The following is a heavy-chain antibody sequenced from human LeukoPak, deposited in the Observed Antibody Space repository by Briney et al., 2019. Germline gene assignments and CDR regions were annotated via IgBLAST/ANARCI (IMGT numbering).Heavy chain of an antibody. CDR1: GYTFTSYG. V-gene: IGHV1-8*02. Sequence: ASVKVSCKASGYTFTSYGISWVRQATGQGLEWMGWMHPNSGNTGYAQNFQGRVTMTRNTSISTAYMELSSLRSEDTAVYYCARGGPVAATHKYFQHWGQGTLVTVPS. CDR2: MHPNSGNT. J-gene: IGHJ1*01. CDR3: ARGGPVAATHKYFQH. D-gene: IGHD6-19*01.